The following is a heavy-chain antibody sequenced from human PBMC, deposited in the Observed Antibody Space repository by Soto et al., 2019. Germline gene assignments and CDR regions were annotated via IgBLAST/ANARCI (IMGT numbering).Heavy chain of an antibody. J-gene: IGHJ4*02. D-gene: IGHD3-9*01. Sequence: GGSLRLSCATSGFTFINHAMTWVGQPPGKAPQWVATVDGSGAAPFYAESVKGRFTISRDNSKNTLYLQMNSLRAEDTAVYFCAKWEVFVTGHLATQSSLDSWGQGTLVTVSS. V-gene: IGHV3-23*01. CDR1: GFTFINHA. CDR3: AKWEVFVTGHLATQSSLDS. CDR2: VDGSGAAP.